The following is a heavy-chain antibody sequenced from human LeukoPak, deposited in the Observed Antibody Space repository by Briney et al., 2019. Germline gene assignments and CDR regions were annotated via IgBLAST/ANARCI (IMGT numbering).Heavy chain of an antibody. CDR3: ARDVGYYGSGPFDP. CDR1: GYSISSGYY. CDR2: IYHSGST. J-gene: IGHJ5*02. Sequence: PSETLSLTCTVSGYSISSGYYWGWIRQPPGKGLEWIGSIYHSGSTYYNPSLKSRVTISVDTSKNQFSLKLSSVTAADTAVYYCARDVGYYGSGPFDPWGQGTLVTVSS. D-gene: IGHD3-10*01. V-gene: IGHV4-38-2*02.